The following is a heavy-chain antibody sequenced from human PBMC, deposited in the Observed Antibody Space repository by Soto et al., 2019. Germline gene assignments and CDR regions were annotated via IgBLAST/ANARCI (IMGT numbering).Heavy chain of an antibody. J-gene: IGHJ6*02. CDR3: ARSPGELDYGGNYGMDV. V-gene: IGHV3-11*06. Sequence: GGSLRLSCAASGFTFSDYYMSWIRQAPGKGLEWVSYISSSSSYTNYADSVKGRFTISRDNAKNSLYLQMNSLRAEDTAVYYCARSPGELDYGGNYGMDVWGQGTTVTVSS. D-gene: IGHD4-17*01. CDR2: ISSSSSYT. CDR1: GFTFSDYY.